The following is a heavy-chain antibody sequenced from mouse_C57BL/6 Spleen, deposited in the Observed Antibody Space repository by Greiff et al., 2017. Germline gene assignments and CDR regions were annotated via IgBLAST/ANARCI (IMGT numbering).Heavy chain of an antibody. Sequence: EVQLQQSGTVLARPGASVKMSCKTSGYTFTSYWMHWVKQRPGPGLEWIGAIYPGNSDTSYNQKFKGKAKLTAVTSASTAYMELSSLTNEDSAVYYCTKPYSNYEGFAYWGQGTLVTVSA. CDR3: TKPYSNYEGFAY. J-gene: IGHJ3*01. CDR2: IYPGNSDT. V-gene: IGHV1-5*01. CDR1: GYTFTSYW. D-gene: IGHD2-5*01.